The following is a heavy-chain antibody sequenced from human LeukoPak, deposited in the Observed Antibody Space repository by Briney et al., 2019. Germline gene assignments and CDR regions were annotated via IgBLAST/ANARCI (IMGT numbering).Heavy chain of an antibody. CDR3: ARLHYGSGSYLFDP. CDR2: IYYSGST. Sequence: SETLSLTCTVSGGSISSYYWSWIRQPPGKGLEWIGYIYYSGSTNYNPSLKSRVTISVDTSKNQFSLKLSSVTAADTAVYYCARLHYGSGSYLFDPWGQGTLVTVSS. CDR1: GGSISSYY. D-gene: IGHD3-10*01. J-gene: IGHJ5*02. V-gene: IGHV4-59*08.